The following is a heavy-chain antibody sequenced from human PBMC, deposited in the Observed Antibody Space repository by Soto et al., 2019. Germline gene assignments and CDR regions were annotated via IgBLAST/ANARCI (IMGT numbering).Heavy chain of an antibody. CDR3: ARGIKNYYYMDV. CDR1: GGTFSSYT. D-gene: IGHD3-10*01. Sequence: SVKVSCKASGGTFSSYTISWVRQAPGQGPEWMGRIIPILGIANYAQKFQGRVTITADKSTSTAYMELSSLRSEDTAVYYCARGIKNYYYMDVWGKGTTVTVSS. V-gene: IGHV1-69*02. CDR2: IIPILGIA. J-gene: IGHJ6*03.